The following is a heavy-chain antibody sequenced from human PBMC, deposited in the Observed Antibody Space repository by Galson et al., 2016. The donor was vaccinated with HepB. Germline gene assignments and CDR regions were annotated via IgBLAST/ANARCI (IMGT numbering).Heavy chain of an antibody. D-gene: IGHD6-13*01. CDR2: ISGSGSGT. J-gene: IGHJ6*04. Sequence: SLRLSCAASGFAFSDYAMTWVRQAPGKGLEWVSGISGSGSGTYNGDSVKGRFAISRDNSKNTLFLQMNNLRAEDTALYFCAKVTRPGISAPRYGMDVWGRGTTVTASS. CDR1: GFAFSDYA. V-gene: IGHV3-23*01. CDR3: AKVTRPGISAPRYGMDV.